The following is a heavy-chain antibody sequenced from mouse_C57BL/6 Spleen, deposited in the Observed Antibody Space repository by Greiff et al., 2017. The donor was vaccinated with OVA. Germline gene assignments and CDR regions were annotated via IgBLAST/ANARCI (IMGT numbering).Heavy chain of an antibody. J-gene: IGHJ1*03. Sequence: EVQVVESGGGLVKPGGSLKLSCAASGFTFSDYGMHWVRQAPEKGLEWVAYISSGSSTIYYADTVKGRFTISRDNAKNTLFLQMTSLRSEDTAMYYCARQLTGTWYFDVWGTGTTVTVSS. CDR3: ARQLTGTWYFDV. CDR2: ISSGSSTI. CDR1: GFTFSDYG. V-gene: IGHV5-17*01. D-gene: IGHD4-1*01.